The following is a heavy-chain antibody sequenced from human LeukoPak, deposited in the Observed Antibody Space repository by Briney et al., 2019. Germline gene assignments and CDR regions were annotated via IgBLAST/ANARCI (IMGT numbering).Heavy chain of an antibody. Sequence: SQTLSLTCAVSGGSISSGGYSWSWIRQHPGKGLEWIGYIYYSGSTYYNPSLKSRVTISVDTSKNQFSLKLSSVTAADTAVYYCAGQQLYYFDYWGQGTLVTVSS. J-gene: IGHJ4*02. D-gene: IGHD6-13*01. CDR3: AGQQLYYFDY. V-gene: IGHV4-31*11. CDR2: IYYSGST. CDR1: GGSISSGGYS.